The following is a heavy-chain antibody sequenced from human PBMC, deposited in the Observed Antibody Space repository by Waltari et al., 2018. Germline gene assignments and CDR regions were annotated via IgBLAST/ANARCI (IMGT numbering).Heavy chain of an antibody. CDR1: GCSISCHY. CDR2: VFHSGST. Sequence: QVQLQESGPGLVKPSVTLSLTCTVSGCSISCHYWSWIRQSPGKGLEWVGYVFHSGSTNYNPSLKSRVTMSLDTSKSQFSLKLTSVTPADTAVYYCARDILHSFYYYMDVWGKGTLVTVSS. D-gene: IGHD5-18*01. V-gene: IGHV4-59*11. J-gene: IGHJ6*03. CDR3: ARDILHSFYYYMDV.